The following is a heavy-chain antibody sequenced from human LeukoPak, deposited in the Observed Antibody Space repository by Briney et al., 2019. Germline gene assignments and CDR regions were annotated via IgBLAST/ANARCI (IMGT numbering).Heavy chain of an antibody. CDR3: ARGTVTVDYYYYYMDV. J-gene: IGHJ6*03. CDR2: INPNSGDI. V-gene: IGHV1-2*02. Sequence: ASVKVSCKASGYTFTGYYIHWVRQAPGQGLEWMGWINPNSGDINFAQNFQGRVTMTRDTSINTAYMELSRLRSDDTAVYYCARGTVTVDYYYYYMDVWGKGTTVTVSS. D-gene: IGHD2-21*02. CDR1: GYTFTGYY.